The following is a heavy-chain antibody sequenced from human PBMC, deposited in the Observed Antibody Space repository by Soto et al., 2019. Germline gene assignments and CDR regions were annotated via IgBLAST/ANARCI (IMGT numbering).Heavy chain of an antibody. CDR3: ARLGGYCVSTNCYGYYGMDV. J-gene: IGHJ6*02. Sequence: SEALCLTWGVSGGFMSSSNWWSWLRQPAGKGLEWIGEIYHSGSTNYNPSLKSRVTISVDKSKNQFSLKLSSVTAADTAVYYCARLGGYCVSTNCYGYYGMDVWGQGTTVT. D-gene: IGHD2-2*01. V-gene: IGHV4-4*02. CDR2: IYHSGST. CDR1: GGFMSSSNW.